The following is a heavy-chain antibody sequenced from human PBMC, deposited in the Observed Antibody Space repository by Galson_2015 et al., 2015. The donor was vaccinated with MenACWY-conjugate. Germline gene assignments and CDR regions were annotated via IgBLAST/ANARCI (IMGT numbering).Heavy chain of an antibody. CDR3: ARVAKWIHQYYYYMDV. Sequence: SLRLSCAVSGFTFTGYEFNWVRQAPGKGLEWLSYISKSGSPIYYADSVKGRFTISRDNTKRSLFLQMNSLTAGDTAIYYCARVAKWIHQYYYYMDVWGKETTVTVSS. CDR2: ISKSGSPI. V-gene: IGHV3-48*03. CDR1: GFTFTGYE. J-gene: IGHJ6*03. D-gene: IGHD5-18*01.